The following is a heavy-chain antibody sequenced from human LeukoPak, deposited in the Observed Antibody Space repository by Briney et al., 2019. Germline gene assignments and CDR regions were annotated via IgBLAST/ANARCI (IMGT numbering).Heavy chain of an antibody. J-gene: IGHJ4*02. CDR2: INHSGST. CDR1: GGSFSGYY. Sequence: PSETLSLTCAVYGGSFSGYYWSWIRQPPGKGLEWIGEINHSGSTNYNPSLKSRVTISVDTSKNQFSLRLSSVTAADTAVYYCASSPYYGSGSYPPPYWGQGTLVTVSS. CDR3: ASSPYYGSGSYPPPY. V-gene: IGHV4-34*01. D-gene: IGHD3-10*01.